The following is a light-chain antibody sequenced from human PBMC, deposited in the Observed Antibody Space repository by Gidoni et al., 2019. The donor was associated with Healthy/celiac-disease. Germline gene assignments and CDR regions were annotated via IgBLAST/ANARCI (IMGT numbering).Light chain of an antibody. J-gene: IGKJ4*01. V-gene: IGKV3-20*01. Sequence: IVLTQSPGTLSLSPGERATLSCRASQSVSSSYLAWYQQKPGQAPRLLIYGASSRATGIPDRFSGSGSGTDFTLTISRLEPEDFAVYYCQQYGYTFGGGTKVEIK. CDR2: GAS. CDR1: QSVSSSY. CDR3: QQYGYT.